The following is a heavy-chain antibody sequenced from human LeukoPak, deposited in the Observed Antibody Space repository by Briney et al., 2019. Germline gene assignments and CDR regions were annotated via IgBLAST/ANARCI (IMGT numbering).Heavy chain of an antibody. Sequence: PGRSLRLSCAASGFTFGDYAMHWVRQAPGEGLELVSEISWNSGSIGYADSVKGRFTISRDNAKNSLYLQMNSLRAEDTALYYCAKYMYSSCRGFDYWGQGTLVTVSS. CDR2: ISWNSGSI. V-gene: IGHV3-9*01. CDR1: GFTFGDYA. J-gene: IGHJ4*02. CDR3: AKYMYSSCRGFDY. D-gene: IGHD6-19*01.